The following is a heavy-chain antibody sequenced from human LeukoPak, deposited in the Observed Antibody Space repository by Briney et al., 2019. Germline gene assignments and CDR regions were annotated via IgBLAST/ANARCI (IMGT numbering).Heavy chain of an antibody. J-gene: IGHJ4*02. V-gene: IGHV3-30*18. Sequence: PGGSLRLSCAASGFTFSSYGMHWVRQAPGKGLEWVAVISYDGSNKYYADSVKGRFTISRDNSKNTLYLQMNSLRAEDTAVYYCAKALRAARPVAYYFDYWGQGTLVTVSS. CDR1: GFTFSSYG. D-gene: IGHD6-6*01. CDR3: AKALRAARPVAYYFDY. CDR2: ISYDGSNK.